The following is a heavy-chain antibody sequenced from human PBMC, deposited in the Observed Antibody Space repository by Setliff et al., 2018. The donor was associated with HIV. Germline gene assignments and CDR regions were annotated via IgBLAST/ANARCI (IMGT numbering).Heavy chain of an antibody. CDR1: GGSISSGDYY. V-gene: IGHV4-30-4*08. Sequence: SETLSLTCTVSGGSISSGDYYWSWIRQPPGKGLEWIGYIYYSGSTYYNPSLKSRVTISVDTSKNQFSLKLSSVTAADTAVYYCARERGYSLYAFDIWGQGTMVTVSS. D-gene: IGHD5-12*01. CDR3: ARERGYSLYAFDI. CDR2: IYYSGST. J-gene: IGHJ3*02.